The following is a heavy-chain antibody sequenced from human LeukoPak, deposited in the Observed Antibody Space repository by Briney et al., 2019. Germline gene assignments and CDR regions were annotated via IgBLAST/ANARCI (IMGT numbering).Heavy chain of an antibody. V-gene: IGHV3-21*01. CDR1: GFNFSSYS. CDR3: ARESSGYFY. J-gene: IGHJ4*02. D-gene: IGHD3-22*01. Sequence: GGSLRLSCAASGFNFSSYSMNWVRQAPGKGLEWVSSISSSSSFRYYADSVKGRFTISRDNAKNSLYLQMNSLRAGDTAVYYCARESSGYFYWGQGTLVTVSS. CDR2: ISSSSSFR.